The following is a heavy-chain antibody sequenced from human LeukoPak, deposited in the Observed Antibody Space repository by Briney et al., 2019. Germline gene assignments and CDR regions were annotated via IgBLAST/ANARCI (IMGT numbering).Heavy chain of an antibody. J-gene: IGHJ4*02. CDR3: ASSGYCSGGSCRNLDY. Sequence: SETLSLTCTVSGVSISTYYWNWIRQPPGKGLEWIGQISYSGSTSYNPSLKSRVTISVDTSKNQFSLRLSSVTAADTAVYYCASSGYCSGGSCRNLDYWGQGTLVTVSS. D-gene: IGHD2-15*01. CDR2: ISYSGST. CDR1: GVSISTYY. V-gene: IGHV4-59*01.